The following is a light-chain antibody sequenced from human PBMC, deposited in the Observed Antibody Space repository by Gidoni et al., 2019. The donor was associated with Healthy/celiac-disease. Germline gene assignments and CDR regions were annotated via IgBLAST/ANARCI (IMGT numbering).Light chain of an antibody. CDR3: QQYNNWPALT. Sequence: EIVITKSPATLSVSPGERATLSCRASQSVSSNLAWYQQKPGQAPRLLIYGASTRATGIPARFSGSGSGTEFTLTISSLQYEDFAVYYCQQYNNWPALTFGGGTKVEIK. J-gene: IGKJ4*01. CDR1: QSVSSN. V-gene: IGKV3-15*01. CDR2: GAS.